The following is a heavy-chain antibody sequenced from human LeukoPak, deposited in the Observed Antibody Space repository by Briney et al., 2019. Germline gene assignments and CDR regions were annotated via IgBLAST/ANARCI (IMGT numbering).Heavy chain of an antibody. CDR1: GFTFSSYA. D-gene: IGHD5-12*01. CDR3: AKGVATAGYYYGMDV. V-gene: IGHV3-23*01. Sequence: GGSLRLSCAASGFTFSSYAMSWVRQAPGKGLEWVSGISGSGGSTYYADSVKGRFTISRDNSKNTLYLQMNSLRAEDTAIYYCAKGVATAGYYYGMDVWGQGTTVTVSS. J-gene: IGHJ6*02. CDR2: ISGSGGST.